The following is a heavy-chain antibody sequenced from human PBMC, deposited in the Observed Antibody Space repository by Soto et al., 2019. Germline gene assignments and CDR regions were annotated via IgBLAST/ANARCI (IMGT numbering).Heavy chain of an antibody. CDR1: GFTFSSYS. CDR2: ISSSSSYL. J-gene: IGHJ4*02. Sequence: EVQLVESGGGLVKPGGSLRLSCAASGFTFSSYSMNWVRKAPGKGLEWVSSISSSSSYLYYADSVKGRFTISRDNAKNSLYLQMNSLRAADTSVSYWARVVVVPAAGIDYVGQGTLVTVTS. V-gene: IGHV3-21*01. D-gene: IGHD2-2*01. CDR3: ARVVVVPAAGIDY.